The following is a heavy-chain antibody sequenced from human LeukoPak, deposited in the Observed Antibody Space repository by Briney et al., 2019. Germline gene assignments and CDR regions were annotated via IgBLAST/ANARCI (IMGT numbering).Heavy chain of an antibody. D-gene: IGHD2-2*03. CDR3: ARSRFGYCSSTSCYRLFDY. J-gene: IGHJ4*02. CDR1: GYTFTGYY. CDR2: NNPNSGGT. Sequence: ASVKVSCKASGYTFTGYYMHWVRQAPGQGLEWMGWNNPNSGGTNYAQKFQGRVTMTRDTSISTAYMELSRLRSDDTAVYYCARSRFGYCSSTSCYRLFDYWGQGTLVTVSS. V-gene: IGHV1-2*02.